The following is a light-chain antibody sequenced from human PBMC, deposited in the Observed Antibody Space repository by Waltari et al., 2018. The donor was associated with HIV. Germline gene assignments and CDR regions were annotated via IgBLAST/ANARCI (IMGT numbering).Light chain of an antibody. J-gene: IGLJ1*01. CDR3: SSYTSSSTHV. Sequence: QSALTQPASVSASPGQSITISCTATRSDAGGYNSVSWYRQHPGEAPKVIIYEVNRRPSGVSNRFTASKSGNTASLAISGLQPEDEADYFCSSYTSSSTHVFGPGTKVTVL. V-gene: IGLV2-14*03. CDR1: RSDAGGYNS. CDR2: EVN.